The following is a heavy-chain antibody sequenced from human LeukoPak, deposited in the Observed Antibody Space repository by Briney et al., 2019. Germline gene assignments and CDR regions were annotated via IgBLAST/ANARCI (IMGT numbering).Heavy chain of an antibody. CDR3: ARDLTGTTGYFDY. V-gene: IGHV3-48*03. CDR2: ISISGTTI. J-gene: IGHJ4*02. CDR1: GFTFSDYE. Sequence: GGSLRLSCAASGFTFSDYEMNWVRQAPGKGLEWLSHISISGTTIHYADSVKGRFTISRDNAKNSVYLQMTSLRAEDTAVYYCARDLTGTTGYFDYWGQGTLVTVSS. D-gene: IGHD1-20*01.